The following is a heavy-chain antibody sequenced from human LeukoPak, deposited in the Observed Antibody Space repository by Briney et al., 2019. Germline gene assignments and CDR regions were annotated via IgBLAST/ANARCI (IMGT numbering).Heavy chain of an antibody. Sequence: PSETLSLTCAVSGYSISSGYYWGWIRQPPGKGLEWIGSIYHSGSTYYNPSLKSRVTISVDTSKNQFSLKLSSVTAADTAVYYCARSHNCDSSGYYYADWGQGTLVSVSS. CDR2: IYHSGST. CDR1: GYSISSGYY. CDR3: ARSHNCDSSGYYYAD. V-gene: IGHV4-38-2*01. D-gene: IGHD3-22*01. J-gene: IGHJ4*02.